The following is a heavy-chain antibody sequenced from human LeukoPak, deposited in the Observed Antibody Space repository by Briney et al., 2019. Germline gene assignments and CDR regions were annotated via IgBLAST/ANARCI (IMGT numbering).Heavy chain of an antibody. CDR2: IRYDESDK. CDR3: ARGGSYLSAFDF. CDR1: GFIFSTYG. J-gene: IGHJ3*01. Sequence: PGGSLRLSCAASGFIFSTYGMHWVRQAPGKGLEWVAFIRYDESDKYYADSVKGRFTISRDNSKNTLYLQMNSLRAEDTAVYYCARGGSYLSAFDFWGQGTMVTVSS. D-gene: IGHD1-26*01. V-gene: IGHV3-30*02.